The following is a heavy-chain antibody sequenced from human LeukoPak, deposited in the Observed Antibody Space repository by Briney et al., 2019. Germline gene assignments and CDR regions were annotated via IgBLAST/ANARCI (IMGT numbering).Heavy chain of an antibody. CDR1: GFSFGSYT. Sequence: PGGSLRLSCAASGFSFGSYTMNWVRKAPGKGLVWVSLINGDGTSTNYADSVKGRFTISRNNAKNTLYLQMNSLRAEDTAVYYCARGNYFDYWGQGTLVTVSS. V-gene: IGHV3-74*01. CDR3: ARGNYFDY. J-gene: IGHJ4*02. CDR2: INGDGTST.